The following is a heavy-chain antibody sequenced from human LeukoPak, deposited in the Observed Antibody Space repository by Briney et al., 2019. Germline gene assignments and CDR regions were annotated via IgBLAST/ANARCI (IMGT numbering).Heavy chain of an antibody. Sequence: PSQTLSLTCTVSGGSISSGGYYWSWIRQHPGKGLEWIGYIYYSGSTYYNPSLKSRVTISVDTSKNQFSLKLSSVTAADTAVYYSARGTYSSSSNWFDPWGQGTLVTVSS. CDR1: GGSISSGGYY. V-gene: IGHV4-31*03. CDR3: ARGTYSSSSNWFDP. J-gene: IGHJ5*02. CDR2: IYYSGST. D-gene: IGHD6-6*01.